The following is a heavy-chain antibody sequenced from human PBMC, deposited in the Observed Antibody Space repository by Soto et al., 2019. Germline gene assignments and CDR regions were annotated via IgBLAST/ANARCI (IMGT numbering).Heavy chain of an antibody. CDR2: IRQDGTEI. D-gene: IGHD3-3*01. J-gene: IGHJ5*02. V-gene: IGHV3-7*01. CDR1: GSTLESHW. Sequence: EVQLVESGGGLVQPGGSLRLVCVDSGSTLESHWMAWVRQAPGKGLEGVANIRQDGTEIHYVEAVRGRFIISRDNAKKSVYLQMNSLRVEDSARYYCATEGDFWSGFYGWVGAWGQGTLVTVSS. CDR3: ATEGDFWSGFYGWVGA.